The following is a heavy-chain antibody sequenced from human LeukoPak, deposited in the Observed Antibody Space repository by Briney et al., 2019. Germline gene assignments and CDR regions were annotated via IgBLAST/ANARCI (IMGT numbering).Heavy chain of an antibody. V-gene: IGHV3-7*05. CDR2: IKQDGSEK. Sequence: PGGSLRLSCAASGFTCSSYWMSWVRQAPGKGLKWVANIKQDGSEKYYVDSVKGRFTISRDNAKNSLYLQMNSLRAEDTAVYYCARDRGALWYFDLWGRGTLVTVSS. CDR1: GFTCSSYW. J-gene: IGHJ2*01. D-gene: IGHD3-10*01. CDR3: ARDRGALWYFDL.